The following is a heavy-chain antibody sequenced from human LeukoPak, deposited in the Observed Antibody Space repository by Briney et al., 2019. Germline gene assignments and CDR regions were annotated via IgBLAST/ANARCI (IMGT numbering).Heavy chain of an antibody. CDR3: ARHRSSWLIDY. CDR2: ISDSGGNT. V-gene: IGHV3-23*01. D-gene: IGHD6-6*01. J-gene: IGHJ4*02. CDR1: GFTFNSYA. Sequence: GGTLRLSCAASGFTFNSYAMSLVRQAPWERLQRVSGISDSGGNTYYADSVRGRFTISRDNSKNTLYLQMNSLRAEDTAVYYCARHRSSWLIDYWGQGTLVTVSS.